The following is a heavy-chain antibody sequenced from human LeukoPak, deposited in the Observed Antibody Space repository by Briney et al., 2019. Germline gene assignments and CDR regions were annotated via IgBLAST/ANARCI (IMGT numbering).Heavy chain of an antibody. CDR1: GGSISSGSYY. CDR3: ATQSGSGYYPSSFDP. CDR2: IYTSGST. Sequence: SQTLSLTCTVSGGSISSGSYYWSWIRQPAGKGLEWIGRIYTSGSTNYNPSLKSRVTISVDTSKNQFSLKLSPVTAADTAVYYCATQSGSGYYPSSFDPWGQGTLVTVSS. J-gene: IGHJ5*02. V-gene: IGHV4-61*02. D-gene: IGHD3-22*01.